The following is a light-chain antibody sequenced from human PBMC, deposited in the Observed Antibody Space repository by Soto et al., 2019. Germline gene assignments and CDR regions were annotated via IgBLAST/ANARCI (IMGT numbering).Light chain of an antibody. Sequence: DIPMTQSPSSLSASVGDRVTITCRASQGIRSDLGWYQQKPGKAPKRLIHAASSLQSGVPSRFSGSGSGTDFTLTISSLQPEDFATYYCLQQNSYPPDTFGQGTKLEIK. V-gene: IGKV1-17*01. J-gene: IGKJ2*01. CDR1: QGIRSD. CDR3: LQQNSYPPDT. CDR2: AAS.